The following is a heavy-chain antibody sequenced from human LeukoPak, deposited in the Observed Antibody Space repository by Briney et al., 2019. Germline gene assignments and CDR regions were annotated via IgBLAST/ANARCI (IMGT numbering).Heavy chain of an antibody. D-gene: IGHD1-7*01. CDR3: ARAQGSTWNYVTYYYYYMDV. CDR1: GYSFTSYG. V-gene: IGHV1-18*01. J-gene: IGHJ6*03. CDR2: IHTYNGNT. Sequence: ASVKVSCKASGYSFTSYGICWVRQAPGQGLEWVGWIHTYNGNTNYAQKFQGRVTMTTDTSTGTAYMELRSLRSDDSAVYYCARAQGSTWNYVTYYYYYMDVWAKGTTVTVAS.